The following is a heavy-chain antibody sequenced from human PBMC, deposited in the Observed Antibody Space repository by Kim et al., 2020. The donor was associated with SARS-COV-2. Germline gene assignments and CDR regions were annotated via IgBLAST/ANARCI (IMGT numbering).Heavy chain of an antibody. CDR3: ARVQGVWFGELFHYFDY. Sequence: SETLSLTCTVSGGSISSSSYYWGWIRQPPGKGLEWIGSIYYSGSTYYNPSLKSRVTISVDTSKNQFSLKLSSVTAADTAVYYCARVQGVWFGELFHYFDYWGQGTLVTVSS. V-gene: IGHV4-39*01. D-gene: IGHD3-10*01. CDR2: IYYSGST. J-gene: IGHJ4*02. CDR1: GGSISSSSYY.